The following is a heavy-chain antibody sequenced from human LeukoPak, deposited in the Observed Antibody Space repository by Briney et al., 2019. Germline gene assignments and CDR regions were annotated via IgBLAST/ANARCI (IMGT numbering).Heavy chain of an antibody. V-gene: IGHV4-4*07. D-gene: IGHD3-22*01. CDR1: GGSISGYY. Sequence: TLSLTCTVSGGSISGYYCGWIRQPAGKGLEWIGRIYSTGSTNYNHSLKSRVTMSVDTSKNRFPLRLNSVSAANTAVYNCARDRRYDSIGYYNFECWGQRTLVTVSS. CDR3: ARDRRYDSIGYYNFEC. J-gene: IGHJ4*02. CDR2: IYSTGST.